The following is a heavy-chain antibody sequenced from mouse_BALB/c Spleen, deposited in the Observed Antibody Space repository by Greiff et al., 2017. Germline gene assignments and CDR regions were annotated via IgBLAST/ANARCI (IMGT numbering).Heavy chain of an antibody. CDR1: GYTFTSYW. D-gene: IGHD2-10*02. CDR2: IYPSDSYT. CDR3: TRSTYGNYLAY. Sequence: QVQLKQPGAELVRPGASVKLSCKASGYTFTSYWINWVKQRPGQGLEWIGNIYPSDSYTNYNQKFKDKATLTVDKSSSTAYMQLSSPTSEDSAVYYCTRSTYGNYLAYWGQGTLVTVSA. V-gene: IGHV1-69*02. J-gene: IGHJ3*01.